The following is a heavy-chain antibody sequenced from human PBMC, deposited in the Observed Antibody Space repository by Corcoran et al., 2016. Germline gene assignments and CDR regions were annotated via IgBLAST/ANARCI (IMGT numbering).Heavy chain of an antibody. J-gene: IGHJ3*02. Sequence: QVQLQESGPGLVKPSQTLSLTCTVSGGSISSGGYYWSWIRQHPGKGLEWIGYIYYSGSTYYNPSLKSRVTISVDTSKNQFSLKLSSVTAADTAGYYCAGLGYCSSTSCHGSFDIWGQGTMVTVSS. CDR3: AGLGYCSSTSCHGSFDI. CDR2: IYYSGST. D-gene: IGHD2-2*01. V-gene: IGHV4-31*03. CDR1: GGSISSGGYY.